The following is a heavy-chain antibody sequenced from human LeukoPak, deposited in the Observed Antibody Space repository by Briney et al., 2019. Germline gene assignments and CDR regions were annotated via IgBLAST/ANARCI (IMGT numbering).Heavy chain of an antibody. V-gene: IGHV3-23*01. CDR2: ISASGGST. Sequence: GGSLRLSCAASGFTFSSYAMSWVRQAPGKGLEWVSSISASGGSTYYADSVKGRFTISRDNSKNTLYLQMNSLRAEDTAVYYCAKPNVGVPLQYFDSWGQGTLVTVSS. CDR3: AKPNVGVPLQYFDS. D-gene: IGHD1-26*01. CDR1: GFTFSSYA. J-gene: IGHJ4*02.